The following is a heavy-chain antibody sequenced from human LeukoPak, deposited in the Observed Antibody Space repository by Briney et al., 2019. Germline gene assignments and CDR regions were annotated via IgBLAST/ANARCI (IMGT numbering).Heavy chain of an antibody. D-gene: IGHD3-10*01. CDR3: ARARPMVRGVIDAFDI. CDR2: IYYSGST. Sequence: SETLSLTCTVSGGSISSGGYYWSWIRQHPGKGLERIGYIYYSGSTYYNPSLKSRVTISVDTSKNQFSLKLSSVTAADTAVYYCARARPMVRGVIDAFDIWGQGTMVTVSS. CDR1: GGSISSGGYY. V-gene: IGHV4-31*03. J-gene: IGHJ3*02.